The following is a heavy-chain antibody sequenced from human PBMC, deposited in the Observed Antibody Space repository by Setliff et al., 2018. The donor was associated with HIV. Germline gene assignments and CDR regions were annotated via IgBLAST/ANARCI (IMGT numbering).Heavy chain of an antibody. CDR1: GGFISSGTYF. Sequence: SETLSLTCTVSGGFISSGTYFWSWIRQPPGKGLEWIGNIYYSGNTRYNPSLKSRVTISVDTSKNQFSLKLRSVTAADTAFYYCARGVTHPPPFGAFDIWGLGTLVTVSS. V-gene: IGHV4-39*07. D-gene: IGHD5-18*01. CDR2: IYYSGNT. CDR3: ARGVTHPPPFGAFDI. J-gene: IGHJ3*02.